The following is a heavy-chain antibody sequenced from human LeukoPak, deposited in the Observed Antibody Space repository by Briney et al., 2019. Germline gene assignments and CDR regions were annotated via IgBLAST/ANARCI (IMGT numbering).Heavy chain of an antibody. CDR3: ARIRGSLEGYCSGGSCYSYAFDI. J-gene: IGHJ3*02. Sequence: GASVKVSCKASGYTFTSYGISWVRQAPGQGLEWMGWISAYNGNTNYAQKLQGRVTMTTDTSTSTAYMELRSLRSDDTAVYYCARIRGSLEGYCSGGSCYSYAFDIWGQGTMVTVSS. V-gene: IGHV1-18*01. D-gene: IGHD2-15*01. CDR2: ISAYNGNT. CDR1: GYTFTSYG.